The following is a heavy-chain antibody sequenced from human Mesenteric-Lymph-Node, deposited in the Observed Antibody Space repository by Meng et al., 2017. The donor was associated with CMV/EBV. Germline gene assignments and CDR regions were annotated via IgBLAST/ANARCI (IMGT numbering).Heavy chain of an antibody. Sequence: TCAVYGGSFSGDYWSGIRQTPGEGLEWIGEINHSGSTNYNPSLKSRVTISVDTSKNQFSLKLSSVTAADTAVYYCARQLWSDYYFDYWGQGTLVTVSS. CDR3: ARQLWSDYYFDY. D-gene: IGHD5-18*01. V-gene: IGHV4-34*01. J-gene: IGHJ4*02. CDR2: INHSGST. CDR1: GGSFSGDY.